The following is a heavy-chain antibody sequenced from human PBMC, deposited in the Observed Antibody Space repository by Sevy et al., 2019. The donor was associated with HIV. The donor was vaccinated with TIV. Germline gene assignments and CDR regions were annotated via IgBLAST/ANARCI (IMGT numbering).Heavy chain of an antibody. D-gene: IGHD5-18*01. CDR2: ISSSSRTI. Sequence: GGSLRLSCVVSGLTFSSDSMNWVRQAPGKGLEWLAYISSSSRTIYYADSVEGRFTISRDNDKKSVFLQMNNLRDEDSATYYCARDVDTPFVRSFDSWGQGTLVTVSS. CDR3: ARDVDTPFVRSFDS. J-gene: IGHJ4*02. CDR1: GLTFSSDS. V-gene: IGHV3-48*02.